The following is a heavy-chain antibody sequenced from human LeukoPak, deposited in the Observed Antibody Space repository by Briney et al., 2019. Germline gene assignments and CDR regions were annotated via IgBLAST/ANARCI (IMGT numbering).Heavy chain of an antibody. V-gene: IGHV1-24*01. J-gene: IGHJ5*02. CDR3: ATKNLFHL. CDR2: IDREDGQL. Sequence: GASVKVSCKVSGYALNELSIHWVRQAPGKGLEWVGGIDREDGQLIYAQNFQGRVSLTDDTSAQTAYMEVTSLRSEDTAVYYCATKNLFHLWGQGTLVTVSS. D-gene: IGHD1-14*01. CDR1: GYALNELS.